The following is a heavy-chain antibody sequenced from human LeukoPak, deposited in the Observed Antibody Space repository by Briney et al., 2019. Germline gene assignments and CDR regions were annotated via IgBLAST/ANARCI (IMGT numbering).Heavy chain of an antibody. CDR3: AKEDRYRDSWYQSLGY. CDR2: ISGSGGKT. D-gene: IGHD6-13*01. J-gene: IGHJ4*02. Sequence: GGSLRLSCAASGFTFSNYAMSWVRRAPGKGLEWVSAISGSGGKTYYADSVKGRFTVSRDNSKNTLYLEVNSLRAEDTAVYYCAKEDRYRDSWYQSLGYWGQGTLVTVSS. CDR1: GFTFSNYA. V-gene: IGHV3-23*01.